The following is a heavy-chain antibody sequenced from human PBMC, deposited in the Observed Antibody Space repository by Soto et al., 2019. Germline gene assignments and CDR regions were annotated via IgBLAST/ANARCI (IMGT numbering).Heavy chain of an antibody. V-gene: IGHV3-30-3*01. CDR2: ISYDGSNK. J-gene: IGHJ6*02. CDR3: ARDRTAGTQYYYYYGMDV. Sequence: GGSLRLSCAASGFTFSSYAMHWVRQAPGKGLEWVAVISYDGSNKYYADSVKGRFTISRDNSKNTLYLQMNSLRAEDTAVYYCARDRTAGTQYYYYYGMDVWGQGTTVTVSS. D-gene: IGHD6-13*01. CDR1: GFTFSSYA.